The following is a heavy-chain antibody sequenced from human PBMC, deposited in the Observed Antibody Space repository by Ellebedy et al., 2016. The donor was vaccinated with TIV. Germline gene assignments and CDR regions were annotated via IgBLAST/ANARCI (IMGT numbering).Heavy chain of an antibody. D-gene: IGHD3-10*01. CDR3: ATVSYNRPGSIIGHFFDY. Sequence: SETLSLXXTVSSGSVSRGRHYLSWIRQPPGKGLEWIGYIYYTGTTTYNPSLKSRLTISVDTSKNQFFLKLSSVTAADTAVYYCATVSYNRPGSIIGHFFDYWGQGTLVTVSS. CDR2: IYYTGTT. V-gene: IGHV4-61*01. J-gene: IGHJ4*02. CDR1: SGSVSRGRHY.